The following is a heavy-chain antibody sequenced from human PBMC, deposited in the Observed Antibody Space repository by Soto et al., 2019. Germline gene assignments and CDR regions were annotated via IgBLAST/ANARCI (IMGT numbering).Heavy chain of an antibody. J-gene: IGHJ6*02. CDR1: GYSFTSYW. CDR2: IYPGDSDT. V-gene: IGHV5-51*01. D-gene: IGHD6-19*01. CDR3: MRPAVAGIGDHYYGMDV. Sequence: PGESLKISCKGSGYSFTSYWIGWVRQMPGKGLELMGIIYPGDSDTRYSPSFQGQVIISADKSISTAYLRWSNLKASDTAMYYCMRPAVAGIGDHYYGMDVWGQGTTVTVSS.